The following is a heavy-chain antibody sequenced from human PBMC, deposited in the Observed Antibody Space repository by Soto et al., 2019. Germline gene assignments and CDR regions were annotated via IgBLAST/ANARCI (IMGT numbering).Heavy chain of an antibody. CDR1: GFTFSSYS. V-gene: IGHV3-48*02. CDR3: AREPVVVVPAAMGQRYYYYGMDV. Sequence: GGSLRLSCAASGFTFSSYSMNWVRQAPGKGLEWVSYISSSSTIYYADSVKGRFTISRDNAKNSLYLQMNSLRDEDTAVYYCAREPVVVVPAAMGQRYYYYGMDVWGQGTTVTVSS. D-gene: IGHD2-2*01. CDR2: ISSSSTI. J-gene: IGHJ6*02.